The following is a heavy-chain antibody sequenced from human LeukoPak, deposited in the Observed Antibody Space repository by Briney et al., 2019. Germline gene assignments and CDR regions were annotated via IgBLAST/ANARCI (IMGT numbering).Heavy chain of an antibody. CDR1: GFTVSSNY. J-gene: IGHJ6*03. CDR2: IYSGGST. D-gene: IGHD4-23*01. CDR3: ARGDYGGNPYYYYYYLDF. Sequence: GGSLRLSCAASGFTVSSNYMSWVRQAPGKGLEWVSVIYSGGSTYYADSVKGRFTISRDNSKNTLYLQMNSLRAEDTAVYYCARGDYGGNPYYYYYYLDFWGKETTVTVSS. V-gene: IGHV3-53*01.